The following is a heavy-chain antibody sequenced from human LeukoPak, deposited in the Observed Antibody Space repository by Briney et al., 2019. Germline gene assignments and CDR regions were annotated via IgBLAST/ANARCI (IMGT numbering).Heavy chain of an antibody. CDR2: LYPGDNT. J-gene: IGHJ4*02. CDR3: AGAIPQPYLEY. V-gene: IGHV3-53*01. D-gene: IGHD5-18*01. Sequence: GGSLRLSCAASGFTVSTNYMTWVRQAPGKGLEWVSVLYPGDNTYYADSVKGRFTISRDNSKNILYLQMNSLKAEDTAVYYCAGAIPQPYLEYWGQGTLVTVSS. CDR1: GFTVSTNY.